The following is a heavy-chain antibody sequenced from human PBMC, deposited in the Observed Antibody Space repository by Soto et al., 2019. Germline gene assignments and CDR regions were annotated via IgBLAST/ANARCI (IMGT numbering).Heavy chain of an antibody. D-gene: IGHD2-21*02. CDR3: ARADRTLVTSYSLDV. Sequence: PSETLSLTCAVYGGSFSGYYWTWIRQPPGKGLEWIGEINHSGTINFNPSLKSRLTISLDTSKKHFSLKLSSVTDADTAAYYCARADRTLVTSYSLDVWGQGTTVTVLL. CDR2: INHSGTI. V-gene: IGHV4-34*01. CDR1: GGSFSGYY. J-gene: IGHJ6*02.